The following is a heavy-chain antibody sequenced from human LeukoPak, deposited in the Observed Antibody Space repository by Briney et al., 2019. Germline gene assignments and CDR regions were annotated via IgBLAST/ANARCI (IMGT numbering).Heavy chain of an antibody. CDR2: ISGSGGAGT. CDR1: GFTFSSYA. CDR3: VKDRGGSPFYGMDV. V-gene: IGHV3-23*01. D-gene: IGHD1-26*01. J-gene: IGHJ6*02. Sequence: GGSLRLSCAGSGFTFSSYAMSWVRQAPGKGLEWVSTISGSGGAGTYYADSVKGWFTVSRDNSRNTLYLPMNSLRAEDTAVYYCVKDRGGSPFYGMDVWGQGTTVTVS.